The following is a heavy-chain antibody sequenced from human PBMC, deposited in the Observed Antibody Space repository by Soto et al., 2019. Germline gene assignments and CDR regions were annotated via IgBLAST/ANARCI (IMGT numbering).Heavy chain of an antibody. V-gene: IGHV4-30-4*01. Sequence: QVQLQESGPGLVKPSQTLSLTCNVSGGSISSGDYYWSWIRRPPGKGLEWIGYIYYSGSTYYNPSLKSRVTISVDTPKNQFSLKLSSVTAADTAVYYCARGGDGPIRVDYWGQGTLVTVSS. CDR3: ARGGDGPIRVDY. D-gene: IGHD3-3*01. J-gene: IGHJ4*02. CDR2: IYYSGST. CDR1: GGSISSGDYY.